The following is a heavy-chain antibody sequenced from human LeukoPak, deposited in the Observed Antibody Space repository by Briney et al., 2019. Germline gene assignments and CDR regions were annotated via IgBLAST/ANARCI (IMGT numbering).Heavy chain of an antibody. CDR1: GGTFSSYA. CDR2: IIPIFGTA. CDR3: ASLNYYDSSGYYPYYFDY. V-gene: IGHV1-69*13. Sequence: SVKVSCKASGGTFSSYAISWVRQAPGQGLEWMGGIIPIFGTANYAQKFQGRVTITADESTSTAYMELSSLRSEGTAVYYCASLNYYDSSGYYPYYFDYWGQGTLVTASS. D-gene: IGHD3-22*01. J-gene: IGHJ4*02.